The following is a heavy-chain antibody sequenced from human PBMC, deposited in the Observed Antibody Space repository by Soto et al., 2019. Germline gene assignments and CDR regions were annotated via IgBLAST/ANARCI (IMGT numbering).Heavy chain of an antibody. J-gene: IGHJ6*02. D-gene: IGHD1-1*01. CDR1: GFTLSRYG. CDR3: ARGAEHQLLSRDYFYGMDV. V-gene: IGHV3-30*05. CDR2: ISFEGNTQ. Sequence: QVQLVESGGGVVQPGRSLRLSCAASGFTLSRYGMHWVRQAPGKGLEWVAVISFEGNTQYYADSVKGRFTISRDNSKDTLSLQIHSLRPEDTAVYYCARGAEHQLLSRDYFYGMDVLGQGTTVSVSS.